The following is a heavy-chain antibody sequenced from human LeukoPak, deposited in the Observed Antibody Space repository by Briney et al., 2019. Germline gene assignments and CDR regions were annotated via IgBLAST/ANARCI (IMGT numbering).Heavy chain of an antibody. CDR2: IYTSGST. Sequence: SETLSLTCTVSGGSISSYYWSWIRQPAGKGLEWIGRIYTSGSTNYNPSLKSRVTMSVDTSKNQFSLKLSSVTAADTAVYYCARESYCSGGSCYPPMGYYYYYMDVWGKGTTVTISS. CDR3: ARESYCSGGSCYPPMGYYYYYMDV. J-gene: IGHJ6*03. CDR1: GGSISSYY. V-gene: IGHV4-4*07. D-gene: IGHD2-15*01.